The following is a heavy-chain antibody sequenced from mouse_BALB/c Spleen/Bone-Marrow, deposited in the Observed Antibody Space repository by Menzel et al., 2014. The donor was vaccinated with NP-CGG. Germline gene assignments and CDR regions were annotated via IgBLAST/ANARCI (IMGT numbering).Heavy chain of an antibody. V-gene: IGHV1S137*01. CDR2: ISTYYGDA. CDR3: ARDGSSWGYFDV. D-gene: IGHD1-1*01. CDR1: GYTFTDYA. J-gene: IGHJ1*01. Sequence: QVQLQQSGAELVRPGVSVKISCKGSGYTFTDYAMHWVKQSHAKSLEWIGVISTYYGDASYNQRFKGKATMTVGKSSSTAYMELARLTSEDSAIYYCARDGSSWGYFDVWGAGTTVTVSS.